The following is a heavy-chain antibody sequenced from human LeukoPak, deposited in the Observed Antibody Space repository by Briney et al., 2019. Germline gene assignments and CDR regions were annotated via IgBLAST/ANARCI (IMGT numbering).Heavy chain of an antibody. V-gene: IGHV1-2*06. Sequence: ASVKVSCKASGYTFTGYYMHWVRQAPGQGLEWMGRINPNSGGTNYAQKFQGRVTTTRDTSISTAYMELSRLRSDDTAVYYCARDRPGLAYCGGDCYRRLDYWGQGTLVTVSS. J-gene: IGHJ4*02. D-gene: IGHD2-21*02. CDR2: INPNSGGT. CDR1: GYTFTGYY. CDR3: ARDRPGLAYCGGDCYRRLDY.